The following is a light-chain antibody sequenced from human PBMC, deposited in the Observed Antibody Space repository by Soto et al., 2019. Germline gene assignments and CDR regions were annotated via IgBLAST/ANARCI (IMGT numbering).Light chain of an antibody. Sequence: QSVLTQPASVSGSPGQSITISCTGTSSDVGGYNYVSWYQQHPGKAPKLMIYDVSNRPSGVSNRFSGSKSGNTASLTISGLQAEDEADYYSSSYTSSSTLDVVFGGGTKLTVL. CDR3: SSYTSSSTLDVV. CDR1: SSDVGGYNY. J-gene: IGLJ2*01. CDR2: DVS. V-gene: IGLV2-14*01.